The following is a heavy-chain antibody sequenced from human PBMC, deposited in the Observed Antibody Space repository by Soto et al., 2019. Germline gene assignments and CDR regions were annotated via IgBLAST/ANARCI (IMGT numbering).Heavy chain of an antibody. CDR2: ISGSGGST. Sequence: GGSLRFSCAASGFTFSSYAMSWVRQAPGKGLEWVSAISGSGGSTYYADSVKGRFTISRDNSKNTLYLQMNSLRAEDTAVYYCAKAKPDYDFWSGYYGWYYYGMDVWGQGTTVTVSS. CDR1: GFTFSSYA. D-gene: IGHD3-3*01. V-gene: IGHV3-23*01. J-gene: IGHJ6*02. CDR3: AKAKPDYDFWSGYYGWYYYGMDV.